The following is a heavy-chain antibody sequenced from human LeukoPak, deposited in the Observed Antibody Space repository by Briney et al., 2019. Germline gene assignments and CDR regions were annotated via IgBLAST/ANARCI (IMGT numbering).Heavy chain of an antibody. J-gene: IGHJ4*02. CDR1: GYSFTNYW. D-gene: IGHD2-21*02. CDR3: ARAYCGGDCYSPYYFDY. Sequence: GESLKISRKGSGYSFTNYWIGWVRQMPGKGLEWMGIIYPGDSDTRYSPSFLGQVTISADKSISTAYLQWSSLKASDTAMYYCARAYCGGDCYSPYYFDYWGQGTLVTVSS. CDR2: IYPGDSDT. V-gene: IGHV5-51*01.